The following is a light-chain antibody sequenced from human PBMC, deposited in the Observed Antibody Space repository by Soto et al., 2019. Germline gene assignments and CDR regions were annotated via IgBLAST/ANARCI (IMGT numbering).Light chain of an antibody. V-gene: IGKV3-11*01. CDR3: QQRSNRLWT. CDR1: QSVSSY. CDR2: DAS. Sequence: EIVLTQSPATLSLSPGERATLSCRASQSVSSYLAWYQQKPGQAPRLLIYDASNRATGIPARFSGSGSGTDFTLTISSLEPEDFAVYYCQQRSNRLWTFGQGTTGDIK. J-gene: IGKJ1*01.